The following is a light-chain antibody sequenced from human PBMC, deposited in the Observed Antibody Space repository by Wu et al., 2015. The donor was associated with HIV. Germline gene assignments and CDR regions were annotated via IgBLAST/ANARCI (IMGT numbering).Light chain of an antibody. J-gene: IGKJ2*01. CDR2: DAS. CDR1: QSVASF. Sequence: EIVLTQFPATLSLSPGERATHSCRASQSVASFLAWYQQKPGQAPRLLIYDASNRATGIPARFSGSGSGTDFTLTISSLEPEDFAVYYCQQRRYWPLYTFGQGTKLEIK. CDR3: QQRRYWPLYT. V-gene: IGKV3-11*01.